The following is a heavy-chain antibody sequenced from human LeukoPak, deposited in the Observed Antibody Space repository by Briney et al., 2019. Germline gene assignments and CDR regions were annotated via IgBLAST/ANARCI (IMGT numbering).Heavy chain of an antibody. J-gene: IGHJ6*02. CDR3: AKDLLLLWFGEFREGPYGMDV. V-gene: IGHV3-23*01. D-gene: IGHD3-10*01. CDR2: ISGSGGST. CDR1: GFTFSSYA. Sequence: TGGSLRLSCAASGFTFSSYAMSWVRQAPGKGLEWVSAISGSGGSTYYADSVKGRFTISRDNSKNTLYLQMNSLRAEDTAVYYCAKDLLLLWFGEFREGPYGMDVWGQGTTVTVSS.